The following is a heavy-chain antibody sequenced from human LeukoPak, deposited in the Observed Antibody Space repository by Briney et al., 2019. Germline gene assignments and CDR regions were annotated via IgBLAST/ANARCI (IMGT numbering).Heavy chain of an antibody. D-gene: IGHD5-18*01. J-gene: IGHJ4*02. Sequence: PSETLSLTCTVSGGSISSYCWSWIRLPPGKGLEWIGYIYYTGATYYNPSLKSRVTISLDTSKNQFSLKLSSVTAADAAVYYCARAGYSYGTGYYFDFWGQGALATVSS. CDR2: IYYTGAT. CDR3: ARAGYSYGTGYYFDF. CDR1: GGSISSYC. V-gene: IGHV4-59*01.